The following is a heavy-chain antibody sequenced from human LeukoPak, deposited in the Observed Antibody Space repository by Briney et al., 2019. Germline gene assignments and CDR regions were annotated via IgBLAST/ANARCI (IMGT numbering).Heavy chain of an antibody. Sequence: GGSLRLSCAASGFTFSSYGMHWVRQAPGKGLEWVAAIWYDGSNKYYADSVEGRFTISRDNSKNTLYLQMNSLRAEDTAVYYCARGGDIVVVPAAILDYWGQGTLVTVSS. J-gene: IGHJ4*02. CDR2: IWYDGSNK. CDR1: GFTFSSYG. D-gene: IGHD2-2*01. V-gene: IGHV3-33*01. CDR3: ARGGDIVVVPAAILDY.